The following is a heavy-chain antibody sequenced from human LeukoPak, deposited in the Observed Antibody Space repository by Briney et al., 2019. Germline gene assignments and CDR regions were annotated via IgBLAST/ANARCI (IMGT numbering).Heavy chain of an antibody. V-gene: IGHV4-39*07. J-gene: IGHJ3*02. D-gene: IGHD2-2*02. CDR1: GGSISSSSYY. CDR3: ARGRDYCSSTSCYTFGLDAFDI. CDR2: IYYSGST. Sequence: SETLSLTCTVSGGSISSSSYYWGWIRQPPGKGLEWIGSIYYSGSTYYNPSLKSRVTISVDTSKNQFSLKLSSVTAAGTAVYYCARGRDYCSSTSCYTFGLDAFDIWGQGTMVTVSS.